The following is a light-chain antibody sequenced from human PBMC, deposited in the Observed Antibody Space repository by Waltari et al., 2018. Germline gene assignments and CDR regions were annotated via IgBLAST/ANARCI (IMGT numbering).Light chain of an antibody. J-gene: IGLJ1*01. CDR1: SSDVGGSEY. V-gene: IGLV2-14*01. Sequence: QSALTQPASVSGSPGQSITISCTGTSSDVGGSEYVSWFQQHPGKAPKVMIYGVSNRPSGVSDRFSASKSGVTASLTISGLQAEDEADYYCSSYTSSNTFVFGTGTKVTVL. CDR3: SSYTSSNTFV. CDR2: GVS.